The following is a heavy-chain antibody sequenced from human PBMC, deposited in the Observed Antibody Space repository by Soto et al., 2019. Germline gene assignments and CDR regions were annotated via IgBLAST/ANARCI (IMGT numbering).Heavy chain of an antibody. CDR1: GFTFGSHA. CDR3: AKRGYSYGPFDY. V-gene: IGHV3-23*01. Sequence: PGGSLRLSCTGSGFTFGSHAMSWVRQAPGKGLECVSAISGSGGSTYYADSVKGRFTISRDNSKNTLYLQMNSLRAEDTAVYYCAKRGYSYGPFDYWGQGTLVTVSS. CDR2: ISGSGGST. J-gene: IGHJ4*02. D-gene: IGHD5-18*01.